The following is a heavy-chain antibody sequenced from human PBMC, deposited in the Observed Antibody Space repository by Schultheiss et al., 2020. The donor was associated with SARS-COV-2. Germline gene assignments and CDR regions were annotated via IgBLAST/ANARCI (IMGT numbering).Heavy chain of an antibody. J-gene: IGHJ6*03. CDR3: ARGPSRVDFWSGYRKKSHMDV. CDR2: INHSGST. Sequence: SETLSLTCAVYGGSFSGYYWSWIRQPPGKGLEWIGEINHSGSTNYNPSLKSRVTISVDTSKNQFSLKLSSVTAADTAVYYCARGPSRVDFWSGYRKKSHMDVWGKGTTVTVSS. V-gene: IGHV4-34*01. CDR1: GGSFSGYY. D-gene: IGHD3-3*01.